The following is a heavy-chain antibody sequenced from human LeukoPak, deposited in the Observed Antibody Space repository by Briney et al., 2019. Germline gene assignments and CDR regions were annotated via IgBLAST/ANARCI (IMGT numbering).Heavy chain of an antibody. D-gene: IGHD6-6*01. Sequence: SETLSLTCTVSGGSISSYYWSWIRQPAGKGLEWIGRIYTSGSTNYNPSLKSRVTMSVDTSKNQFSLKLSSVTAADTAVYYCARVVAARLGGGYYFDYWGQGTLVTVSS. CDR2: IYTSGST. CDR3: ARVVAARLGGGYYFDY. J-gene: IGHJ4*02. CDR1: GGSISSYY. V-gene: IGHV4-4*07.